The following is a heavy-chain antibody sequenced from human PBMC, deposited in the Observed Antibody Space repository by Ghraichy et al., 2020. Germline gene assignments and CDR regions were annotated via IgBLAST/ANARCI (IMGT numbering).Heavy chain of an antibody. Sequence: ESLNISCTVSGGSISSYYWSWIRQAPRKGLEWIGYIYYSGSTNYNPSLQSRVTISVDTSKNQFSLKLSSVTAADTAVYYCARETGSAWYRQAFNIWGQGTMVTVSS. V-gene: IGHV4-59*01. D-gene: IGHD6-19*01. CDR3: ARETGSAWYRQAFNI. CDR1: GGSISSYY. J-gene: IGHJ3*02. CDR2: IYYSGST.